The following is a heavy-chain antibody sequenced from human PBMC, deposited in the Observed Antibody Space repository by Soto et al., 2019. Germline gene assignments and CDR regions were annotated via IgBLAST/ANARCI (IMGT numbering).Heavy chain of an antibody. Sequence: QAQLVESGGGVVQPGASLRLSCEVSGFTFNAYGIHWVRQAPGKGLEWVAAISHDGSNKNYGDSVKGRFTISRDNSKQTLFLQMNSLRPEDTALYYCAKDEYYYSRSGYYIFDSWGQGILVTVSS. CDR2: ISHDGSNK. D-gene: IGHD3-22*01. V-gene: IGHV3-30*18. CDR1: GFTFNAYG. CDR3: AKDEYYYSRSGYYIFDS. J-gene: IGHJ4*02.